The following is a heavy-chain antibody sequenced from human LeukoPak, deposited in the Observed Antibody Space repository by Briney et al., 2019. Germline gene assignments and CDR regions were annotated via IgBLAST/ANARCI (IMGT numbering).Heavy chain of an antibody. J-gene: IGHJ1*01. Sequence: CLRLSCLGCVFTLRRYWLHWLRQAAARGVVGVARIKSDGSTNYAGSVKGRFTISRDNAKNTVSLQMNSLRAEDTGVYYCARAPSEIGGYYPEYFRHWGQGTLVTVSS. D-gene: IGHD3-22*01. V-gene: IGHV3-74*01. CDR2: IKSDGST. CDR1: VFTLRRYW. CDR3: ARAPSEIGGYYPEYFRH.